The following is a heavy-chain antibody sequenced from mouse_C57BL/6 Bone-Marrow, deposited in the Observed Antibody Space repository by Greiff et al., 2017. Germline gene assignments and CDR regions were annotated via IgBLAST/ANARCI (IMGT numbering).Heavy chain of an antibody. V-gene: IGHV5-17*01. CDR2: ISSGSSTI. CDR3: VRGRYSNYRAMDY. J-gene: IGHJ4*01. Sequence: EVKVVESGGGLVKPGGSLKLSCAASGFTFSDYGMHWVRQAPEKGLEWVAYISSGSSTIYYADTVKGRFTISRDNAKNTLFLQMTSLRSEDTAMYYCVRGRYSNYRAMDYWGQGTSVTVSS. CDR1: GFTFSDYG. D-gene: IGHD2-5*01.